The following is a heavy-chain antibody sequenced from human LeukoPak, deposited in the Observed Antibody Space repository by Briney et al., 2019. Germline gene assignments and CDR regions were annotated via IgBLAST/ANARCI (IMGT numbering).Heavy chain of an antibody. J-gene: IGHJ4*02. V-gene: IGHV3-21*01. CDR2: ISSSSSYK. Sequence: GGSLRLSCAASGFIFSTYSMNWVRQAPGKGLEWVSSISSSSSYKYYTDSVKGRFIISRDNAKNSLYLQMNSLRVEDTAVYYCARGASGNYEPDFWGQGTLVTVSS. CDR3: ARGASGNYEPDF. CDR1: GFIFSTYS. D-gene: IGHD1-26*01.